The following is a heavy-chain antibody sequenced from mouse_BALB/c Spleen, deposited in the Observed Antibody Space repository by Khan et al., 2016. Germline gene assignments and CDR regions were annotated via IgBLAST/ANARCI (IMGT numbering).Heavy chain of an antibody. D-gene: IGHD4-1*01. V-gene: IGHV3-2*02. CDR1: GYSITSDYA. Sequence: VQLQESGPGLVKPSQSLSLTCTVTGYSITSDYAWNWIRQFPGNKLEWMGYISYSGSTSYNPSLKSRISITRDTSKNQFFLQLNSVTTEDTATYYCARWLGRGYYYAMDYWGQGTSVTVSS. CDR2: ISYSGST. CDR3: ARWLGRGYYYAMDY. J-gene: IGHJ4*01.